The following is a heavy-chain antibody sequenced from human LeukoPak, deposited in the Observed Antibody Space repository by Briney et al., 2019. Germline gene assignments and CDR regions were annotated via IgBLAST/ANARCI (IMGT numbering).Heavy chain of an antibody. Sequence: PSETLSLTCTVSGGSISSSSYYWSWIRQPPGKGLEWIGYIYYSGSTYYNPSLKSRVTISVDTSKNQFSLKLSSVTAADTAVYYCASYDYGDSAIDYWGQGTLVTVSS. CDR1: GGSISSSSYY. J-gene: IGHJ4*02. D-gene: IGHD4-17*01. V-gene: IGHV4-30-4*01. CDR3: ASYDYGDSAIDY. CDR2: IYYSGST.